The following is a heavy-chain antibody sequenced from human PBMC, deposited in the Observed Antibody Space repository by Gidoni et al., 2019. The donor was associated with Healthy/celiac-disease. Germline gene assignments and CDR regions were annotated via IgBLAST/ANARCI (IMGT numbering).Heavy chain of an antibody. CDR3: AKDGDYYGSGSYYGYAFDI. J-gene: IGHJ3*02. CDR2: ISYDGSNK. V-gene: IGHV3-30*18. CDR1: GFTFSSCG. D-gene: IGHD3-10*01. Sequence: QVQLVESGGGVVQPGRSLRLSCAASGFTFSSCGLHWVRQAPGKGLEWVAVISYDGSNKYYADSVKGRFTISRDNSKNTLYLQMNSLRAEDTAVYYCAKDGDYYGSGSYYGYAFDIWGQGTMVTVSS.